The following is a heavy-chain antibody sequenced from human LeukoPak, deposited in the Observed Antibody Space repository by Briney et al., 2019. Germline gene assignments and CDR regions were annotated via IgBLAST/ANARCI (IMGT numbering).Heavy chain of an antibody. CDR3: ARVHITIFGVVTYPFDY. D-gene: IGHD3-3*01. CDR1: LFTPRRYN. V-gene: IGHV3-21*01. J-gene: IGHJ4*02. Sequence: GGSLRLSCAASLFTPRRYNMNCVRQAPGQGLKWVSSISRSSLYIYYADSVKGRLTISRDNARNSLYLQMNSVRAEDTAVYYCARVHITIFGVVTYPFDYWGQGTLVTVS. CDR2: ISRSSLYI.